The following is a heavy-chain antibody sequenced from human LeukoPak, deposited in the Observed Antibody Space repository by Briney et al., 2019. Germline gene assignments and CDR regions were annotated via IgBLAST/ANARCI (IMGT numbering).Heavy chain of an antibody. V-gene: IGHV3-23*01. CDR2: ISTSGGRT. D-gene: IGHD5-12*01. Sequence: GGSLRLSCAASGFTFSTYAMTWVRQAPGKGLEWVSRISTSGGRTSYADSVKGRFTISRDNSKNTMFLQMNSLRAEDTAVYYCVCSGCDVYYRYYYMDVWGKGTTVTVSS. CDR1: GFTFSTYA. CDR3: VCSGCDVYYRYYYMDV. J-gene: IGHJ6*03.